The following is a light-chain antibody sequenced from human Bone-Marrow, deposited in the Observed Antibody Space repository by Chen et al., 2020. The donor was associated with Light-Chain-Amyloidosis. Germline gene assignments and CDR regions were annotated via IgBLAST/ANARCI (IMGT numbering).Light chain of an antibody. V-gene: IGLV3-25*03. CDR2: RDT. J-gene: IGLJ2*01. CDR3: QSAVSSCTYEEI. Sequence: SYELTQPPSVSVSPEQTARITCSGDDLPTKYAYWYQQKPGQAPVLVIHRDTERPSGISARFSGYSSETTATLTISGVQAEDEADYHCQSAVSSCTYEEIFGGGTTLTVL. CDR1: DLPTKY.